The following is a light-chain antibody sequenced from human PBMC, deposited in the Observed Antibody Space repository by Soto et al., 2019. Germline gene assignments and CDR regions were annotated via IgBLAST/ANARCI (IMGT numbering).Light chain of an antibody. CDR3: LQLNSSPYT. V-gene: IGKV1-9*01. CDR2: SAS. J-gene: IGKJ2*01. CDR1: QGGSSY. Sequence: DIQLTQSPSFLSASVGDRVTITCRASQGGSSYLAWYQQKPGKAPKLLIYSASTLQSGVPSRFSGSGSGTEFTLTISPLQPEDFATYYCLQLNSSPYTFGQGTKLEIK.